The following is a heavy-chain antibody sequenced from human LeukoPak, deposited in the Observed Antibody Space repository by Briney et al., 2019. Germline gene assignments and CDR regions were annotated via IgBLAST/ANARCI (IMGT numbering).Heavy chain of an antibody. CDR2: INHNGETI. Sequence: PGGSLRLSCAASGFPFSSYVMSWVRQAPGKGLEWVSYINHNGETIYYPDFVKGRFTISRDNAKSSLYLQMSSLRDEDTAVYYCARDNDWAFDYWGQGTLVTVSS. V-gene: IGHV3-48*02. D-gene: IGHD3-9*01. CDR3: ARDNDWAFDY. CDR1: GFPFSSYV. J-gene: IGHJ4*02.